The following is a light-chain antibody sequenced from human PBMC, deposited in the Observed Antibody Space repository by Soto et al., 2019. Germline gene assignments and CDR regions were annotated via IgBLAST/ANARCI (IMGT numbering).Light chain of an antibody. CDR2: DAS. J-gene: IGKJ1*01. CDR1: QSISSW. CDR3: QQYNSPWT. Sequence: DIQMTQSPPTLSASVGDRVTITCRASQSISSWLAWYQQRPGRAPKFLIYDASSLASGVPSRFSGSGSGTEFTLTISSLQPDDFATYYCQQYNSPWTFGQGTKVEIK. V-gene: IGKV1-5*01.